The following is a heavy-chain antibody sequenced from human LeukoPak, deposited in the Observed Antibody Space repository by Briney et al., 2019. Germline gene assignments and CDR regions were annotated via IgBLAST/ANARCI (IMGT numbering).Heavy chain of an antibody. CDR1: GGSISSSNW. CDR3: ARDSGYSSGYYFDYYYTDV. J-gene: IGHJ6*03. Sequence: PSGTLSLTCAVSGGSISSSNWWSWVRQPPGKGLEWIGEIYHSGSTNYNPSLKSRVTISVDKSKNQFSLKLSSVTAADTAVYYCARDSGYSSGYYFDYYYTDVWGKGTTVTVSS. V-gene: IGHV4-4*02. D-gene: IGHD6-19*01. CDR2: IYHSGST.